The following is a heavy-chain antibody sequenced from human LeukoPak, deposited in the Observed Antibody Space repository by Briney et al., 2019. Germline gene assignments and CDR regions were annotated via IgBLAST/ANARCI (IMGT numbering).Heavy chain of an antibody. CDR2: INHSGST. CDR1: GGSFSGYY. Sequence: PSETLSLTCAVYGGSFSGYYWSWIRQPPGKGLEWIGEINHSGSTNYNPSLKSRVTISVDTSKNQFSLKLSSVTAADTAVYYCARGSGYYGPGSYRGRYFDYWGQGTLVTVSS. CDR3: ARGSGYYGPGSYRGRYFDY. J-gene: IGHJ4*02. D-gene: IGHD3-10*01. V-gene: IGHV4-34*01.